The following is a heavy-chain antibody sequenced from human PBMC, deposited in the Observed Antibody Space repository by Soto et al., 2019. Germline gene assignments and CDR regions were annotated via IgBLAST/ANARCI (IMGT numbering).Heavy chain of an antibody. J-gene: IGHJ3*02. D-gene: IGHD3-16*01. Sequence: SETLSLTCTVSGCSISSGGYYWSWIRQHPGKGLEWIGYIYYSGSTYYNPSLKSRVTISVDTSKNQFSLKLSSVTAADTAVFYCAEDLTRLGGGVFAIWGKGTLDPV. CDR1: GCSISSGGYY. V-gene: IGHV4-31*03. CDR2: IYYSGST. CDR3: AEDLTRLGGGVFAI.